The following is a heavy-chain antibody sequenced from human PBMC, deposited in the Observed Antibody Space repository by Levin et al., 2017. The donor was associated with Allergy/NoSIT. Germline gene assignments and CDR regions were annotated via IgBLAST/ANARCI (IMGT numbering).Heavy chain of an antibody. CDR1: GGSISSYF. Sequence: SETLSLTCTVSGGSISSYFWSWIRQPPGKGLEWLGYISYTGTTNYNPSVKSRVTISADTSKNQFSLRLSSVTSADTAVYYCARRESWGLFDFWGQGTLVTVSS. CDR3: ARRESWGLFDF. J-gene: IGHJ4*02. D-gene: IGHD7-27*01. V-gene: IGHV4-59*01. CDR2: ISYTGTT.